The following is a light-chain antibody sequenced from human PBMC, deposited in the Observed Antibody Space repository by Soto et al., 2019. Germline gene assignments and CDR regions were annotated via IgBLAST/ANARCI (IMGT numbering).Light chain of an antibody. Sequence: IMLTQSPSTLSLSPGDRATLSCRASQSVNTYLAWYQQKPGQAPRLLIYGASNRATGIPARFSGSGSGTDFTLTISSLQPDDFTTFYCQQYKDYTWTFGQRTKVAIK. CDR2: GAS. V-gene: IGKV3-11*01. CDR3: QQYKDYTWT. J-gene: IGKJ1*01. CDR1: QSVNTY.